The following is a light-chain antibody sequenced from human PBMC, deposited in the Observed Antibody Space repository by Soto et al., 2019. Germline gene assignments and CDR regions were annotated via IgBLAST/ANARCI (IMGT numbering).Light chain of an antibody. CDR3: QSYDNSLTTFV. CDR1: SSNIGAEYD. J-gene: IGLJ1*01. Sequence: QSVLTQPPSVSGAPGQRVAISCTGSSSNIGAEYDVHWYQQLPGTAPKRLIYGDNNRPSGVPDRFSGSKSGTSASLAITGLQPEDEADYYCQSYDNSLTTFVFGTGTKVTVL. CDR2: GDN. V-gene: IGLV1-40*01.